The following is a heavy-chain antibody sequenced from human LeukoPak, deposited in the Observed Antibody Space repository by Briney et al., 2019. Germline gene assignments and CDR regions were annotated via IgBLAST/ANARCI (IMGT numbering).Heavy chain of an antibody. Sequence: GGSLRLSCAASGFTFSSYSMNWVRQAPGKGLEWVSSISSSSSYIYYADSVKGRFTISRDNAKNSLYLQMNSLRAEDTAVYYCARDYNSIAVAGDFDYWGQGTLVTVSS. CDR2: ISSSSSYI. D-gene: IGHD6-19*01. CDR1: GFTFSSYS. V-gene: IGHV3-21*01. J-gene: IGHJ4*02. CDR3: ARDYNSIAVAGDFDY.